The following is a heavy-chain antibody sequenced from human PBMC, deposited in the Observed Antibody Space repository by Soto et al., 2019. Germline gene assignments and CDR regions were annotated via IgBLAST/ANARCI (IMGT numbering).Heavy chain of an antibody. J-gene: IGHJ4*02. Sequence: ASVKVSCKASGYTFTNYDINWVRQATGQGLEWMGWMNPNSGDTGYAQKFQGRVTMTRDTSIGTAYMELSSLRSEDTAVYYCARVGGNWNDDYFDYWGQGTPVTVSS. CDR3: ARVGGNWNDDYFDY. V-gene: IGHV1-8*01. D-gene: IGHD1-1*01. CDR1: GYTFTNYD. CDR2: MNPNSGDT.